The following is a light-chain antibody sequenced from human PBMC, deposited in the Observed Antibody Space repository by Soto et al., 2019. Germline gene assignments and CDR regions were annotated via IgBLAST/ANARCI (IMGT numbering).Light chain of an antibody. J-gene: IGKJ1*01. Sequence: EIVLTQSPGTLSLSPGERVTLSCRASQSVNSNYLAWYQQKPDQAPRLLIYGASSRATGIPDRFRGSGSGTDFFLTISRLEPEDFAVYYCHQYGSSVWTFGQGTKVEIK. CDR1: QSVNSNY. CDR2: GAS. CDR3: HQYGSSVWT. V-gene: IGKV3-20*01.